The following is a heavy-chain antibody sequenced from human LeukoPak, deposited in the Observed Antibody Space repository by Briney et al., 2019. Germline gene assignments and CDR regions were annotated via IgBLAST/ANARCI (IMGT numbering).Heavy chain of an antibody. D-gene: IGHD3-9*01. Sequence: ASVKVSCKASGYTLTSYGISWVRQAPGQGLEWMGWISAYNGNTNYAQKLQGRVTMTTDTSTSTAYMELRSLRSDDTAVYYCARDHDILTGYYMFDYWGQGTLVTVSS. CDR1: GYTLTSYG. CDR3: ARDHDILTGYYMFDY. CDR2: ISAYNGNT. J-gene: IGHJ4*02. V-gene: IGHV1-18*01.